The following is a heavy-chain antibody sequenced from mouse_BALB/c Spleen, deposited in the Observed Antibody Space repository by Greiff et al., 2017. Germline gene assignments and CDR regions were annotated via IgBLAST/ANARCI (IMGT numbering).Heavy chain of an antibody. V-gene: IGHV14-3*02. CDR3: ARGRGLPNFDY. CDR2: IDPANGNT. CDR1: GFNIKDTY. Sequence: EVQRVESGAELVKPGASVKLSCTASGFNIKDTYMHWVKQRPEQGLEWIGRIDPANGNTKYDPKFQGKATITADTSSNTAYLQLSSLTSEDTAVYYCARGRGLPNFDYWGQGTTLTVSS. D-gene: IGHD5-5*01. J-gene: IGHJ2*01.